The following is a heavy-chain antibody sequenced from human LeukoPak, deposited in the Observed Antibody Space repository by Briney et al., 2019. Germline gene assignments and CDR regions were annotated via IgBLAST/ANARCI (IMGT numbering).Heavy chain of an antibody. V-gene: IGHV4-59*10. CDR2: IYTSGST. D-gene: IGHD5-18*01. Sequence: PSETLSLTCAVYGGSFSSYYWSWIRQPAGKGLEWIGRIYTSGSTNYNPSLKSRVTMSVDSSKNQFSLKLSSVTAADTAVYYCAHEVGYGHPWFDYWGQGTLVTVSS. J-gene: IGHJ4*02. CDR1: GGSFSSYY. CDR3: AHEVGYGHPWFDY.